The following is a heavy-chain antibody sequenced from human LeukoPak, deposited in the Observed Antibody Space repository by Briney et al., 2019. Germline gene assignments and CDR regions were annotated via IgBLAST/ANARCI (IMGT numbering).Heavy chain of an antibody. V-gene: IGHV3-73*01. CDR3: TRHGSTRDFDY. Sequence: PGRSLRLSCAASGFTFSGSAMHWVRQASGKGLEWVGRIRSKANSYATAYAASVKGRFTISRDDSKNTAYLQMNSLKTEDTAVYYCTRHGSTRDFDYWGQGTLVTVSS. J-gene: IGHJ4*02. CDR1: GFTFSGSA. D-gene: IGHD2-2*01. CDR2: IRSKANSYAT.